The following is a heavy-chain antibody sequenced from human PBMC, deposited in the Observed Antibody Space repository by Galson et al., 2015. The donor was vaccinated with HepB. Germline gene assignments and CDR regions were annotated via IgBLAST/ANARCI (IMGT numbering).Heavy chain of an antibody. CDR1: GYSFTSYW. J-gene: IGHJ3*02. CDR2: IYPGDSDT. V-gene: IGHV5-51*01. CDR3: ARKVDTAMATTVDAFDI. Sequence: QSGAEVKKPGESLRISCKGSGYSFTSYWISWVRQMPGKGLEWMGIIYPGDSDTRYSPSFQGQVTISADKSISTAYLQWSSLKASDTAMYYCARKVDTAMATTVDAFDIWAKGQWSPSLQ. D-gene: IGHD5-18*01.